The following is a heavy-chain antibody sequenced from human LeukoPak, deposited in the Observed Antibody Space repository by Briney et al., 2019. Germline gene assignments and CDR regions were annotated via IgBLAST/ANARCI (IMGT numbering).Heavy chain of an antibody. D-gene: IGHD4-23*01. CDR1: GYRFPIYW. CDR2: IRPSDSDI. J-gene: IGHJ3*02. CDR3: GRCGLGSGAYGGFDI. Sequence: GESLKISCQASGYRFPIYWIGWVRQMPGKGLELMGIIRPSDSDIRYSPSFQAQVTISADKSTTTAYLQWSSLKASDTAMHYCGRCGLGSGAYGGFDIWGRGTMVTVSS. V-gene: IGHV5-51*01.